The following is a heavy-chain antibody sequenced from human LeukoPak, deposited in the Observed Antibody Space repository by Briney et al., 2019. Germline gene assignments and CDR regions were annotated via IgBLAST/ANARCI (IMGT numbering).Heavy chain of an antibody. CDR1: GYTLTELS. D-gene: IGHD6-6*01. Sequence: GASVKVSCKVSGYTLTELSMHWVRQAPGKGLEWMGGFDPEDGETIYAQKFQGRVTITTDESTSTAYMELSSLRSEDTAVYYCASAVPSSSSVYYYYYMDVWGKGTTVTVSS. CDR3: ASAVPSSSSVYYYYYMDV. V-gene: IGHV1-24*01. CDR2: FDPEDGET. J-gene: IGHJ6*03.